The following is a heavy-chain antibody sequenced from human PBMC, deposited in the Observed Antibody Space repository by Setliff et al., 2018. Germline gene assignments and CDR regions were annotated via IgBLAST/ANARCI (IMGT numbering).Heavy chain of an antibody. CDR1: GYTFTSYD. J-gene: IGHJ4*02. V-gene: IGHV1-8*01. CDR3: ARLDIAAANEDY. D-gene: IGHD6-13*01. CDR2: MNPNSGNT. Sequence: GASVKVSCKASGYTFTSYDINWVRQATGQGLEWMGRMNPNSGNTGYAQKFQGRVTMTRNTSISTAYMELSSLRSEDTAVYYCARLDIAAANEDYWGQGTLVTVSS.